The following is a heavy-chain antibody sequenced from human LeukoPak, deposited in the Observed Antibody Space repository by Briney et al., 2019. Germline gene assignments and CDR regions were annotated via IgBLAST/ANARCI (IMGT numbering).Heavy chain of an antibody. CDR3: AREVGVVVPAAIRYFDY. CDR2: IYYSGST. D-gene: IGHD2-2*01. J-gene: IGHJ4*02. CDR1: GGSISSGGYY. V-gene: IGHV4-31*03. Sequence: PSESLSLTCTVTGGSISSGGYYWSWLRQHPGKGLEWIGYIYYSGSTYYNPSLKSRVTISVDTSKNQFSLKLSSVTAADTAVYYCAREVGVVVPAAIRYFDYWGQGTLVTVSS.